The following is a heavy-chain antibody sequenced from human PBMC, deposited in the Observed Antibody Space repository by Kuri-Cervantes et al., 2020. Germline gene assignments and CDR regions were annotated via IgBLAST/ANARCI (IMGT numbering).Heavy chain of an antibody. CDR1: SGSISSCTFY. CDR3: ASPWRGSYFYPV. V-gene: IGHV4-39*01. D-gene: IGHD3-10*01. CDR2: IYYSGST. J-gene: IGHJ6*02. Sequence: SETLSLTCTVSSGSISSCTFYWGWIRQPPGKGLEWTGNIYYSGSTYSNPSLKSRVTISVDTSKNQFSLKLSSVTAADTAVYYCASPWRGSYFYPVWGQGTTVTVSS.